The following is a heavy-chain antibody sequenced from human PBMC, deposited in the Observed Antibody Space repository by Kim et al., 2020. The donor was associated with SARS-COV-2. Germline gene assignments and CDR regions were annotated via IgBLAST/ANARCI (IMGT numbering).Heavy chain of an antibody. J-gene: IGHJ2*01. D-gene: IGHD3-22*01. Sequence: SETLSLTCTVSGGSISYYYWTWIRQPPGKGLEWIGYVFDSGSTNYNPSLKSRVTISLGTSKKQFSLQLTSVTAADTAVYYCARGKYYYDGSGNPQFWYFDLWGHGTLVTVSS. CDR1: GGSISYYY. CDR2: VFDSGST. V-gene: IGHV4-59*01. CDR3: ARGKYYYDGSGNPQFWYFDL.